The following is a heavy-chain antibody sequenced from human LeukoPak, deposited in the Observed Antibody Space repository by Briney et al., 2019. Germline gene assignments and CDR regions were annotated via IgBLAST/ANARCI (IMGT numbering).Heavy chain of an antibody. CDR1: GGSIRGYY. CDR3: ARQTGHSSSWYNYYYGMDV. Sequence: SETLSLTCTVSGGSIRGYYWSWIRQPPGKGLEWIGYIHYSGSTNYNPSLKSRVTISVDTSKNQFSLKLSSVTAADTAVYYCARQTGHSSSWYNYYYGMDVWGQGTTVTLSS. D-gene: IGHD6-13*01. CDR2: IHYSGST. V-gene: IGHV4-59*08. J-gene: IGHJ6*02.